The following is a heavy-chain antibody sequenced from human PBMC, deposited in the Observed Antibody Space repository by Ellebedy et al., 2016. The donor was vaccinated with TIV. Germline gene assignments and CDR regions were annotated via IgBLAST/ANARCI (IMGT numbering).Heavy chain of an antibody. V-gene: IGHV3-23*01. CDR1: GFTLRTYP. CDR3: ARDWSFDY. D-gene: IGHD3-9*01. CDR2: LSATTGYT. Sequence: GGSLRLSCVASGFTLRTYPMNWVRQAPGKGLEWVSTLSATTGYTYYADSVRDRFTISRDTSKNTLFLQMDSLRADDTAMYYCARDWSFDYWGPGALVTVSS. J-gene: IGHJ4*02.